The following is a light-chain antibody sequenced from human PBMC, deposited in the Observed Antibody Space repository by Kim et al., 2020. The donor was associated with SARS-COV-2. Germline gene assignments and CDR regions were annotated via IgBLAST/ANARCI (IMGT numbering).Light chain of an antibody. CDR3: AAWDDSLNGSV. CDR1: RSNIGSNV. Sequence: GQRVPISCSGGRSNIGSNVVNWYQQLPGTAPKLLIYSNDYRPSGVPDRFSGSKSGTSASLDISGLQSEDEADYYCAAWDDSLNGSVFGGGTQLTVL. V-gene: IGLV1-44*01. CDR2: SND. J-gene: IGLJ3*02.